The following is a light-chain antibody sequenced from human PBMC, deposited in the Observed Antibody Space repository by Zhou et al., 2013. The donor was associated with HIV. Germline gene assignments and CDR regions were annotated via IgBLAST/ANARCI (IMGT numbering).Light chain of an antibody. Sequence: ETVMTQSPGTLSVSPGERATLSCRASQSISSNLAWYQQKPGQAPRLLISDASNRATGIPDRFSGSGSGTEFSLTISSLEPEDFAVYYCQQRSNWPLTFGPGTKVDIK. CDR2: DAS. CDR1: QSISSN. CDR3: QQRSNWPLT. J-gene: IGKJ3*01. V-gene: IGKV3-11*01.